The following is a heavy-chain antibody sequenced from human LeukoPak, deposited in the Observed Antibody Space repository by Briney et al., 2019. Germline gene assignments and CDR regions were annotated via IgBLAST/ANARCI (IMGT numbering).Heavy chain of an antibody. D-gene: IGHD3-10*01. Sequence: PSETLSLTCTVSGDSISRYYWSWIRQPPGKGLEWIGCINDSGSTNYNPSLKCRVTISADTSKNQFSLKLSSVTAADTAVYYCARVWMGSRGAFDIWSQGTMVTVSS. J-gene: IGHJ3*02. CDR1: GDSISRYY. CDR3: ARVWMGSRGAFDI. V-gene: IGHV4-59*08. CDR2: INDSGST.